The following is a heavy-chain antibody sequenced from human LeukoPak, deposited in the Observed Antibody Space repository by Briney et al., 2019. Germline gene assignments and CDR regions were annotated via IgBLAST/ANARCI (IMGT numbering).Heavy chain of an antibody. J-gene: IGHJ4*02. CDR1: GFTFSSYG. D-gene: IGHD6-13*01. Sequence: GGSLRLSCAASGFTFSSYGMHWVRQAPGKGLEWVAFIRYDGSNKYYADSVKGRFTISRDNSKNTLYLQMNSLRAEDTAVYYCAKVTGPYSCSFGAGPSWGQGTLDTVSS. V-gene: IGHV3-30*02. CDR2: IRYDGSNK. CDR3: AKVTGPYSCSFGAGPS.